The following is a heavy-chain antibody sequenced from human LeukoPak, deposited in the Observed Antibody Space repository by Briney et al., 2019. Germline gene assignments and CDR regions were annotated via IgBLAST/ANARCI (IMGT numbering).Heavy chain of an antibody. D-gene: IGHD6-13*01. CDR1: GFTFSSYW. V-gene: IGHV3-74*01. CDR2: IKTDGSST. J-gene: IGHJ4*02. CDR3: ARDGPAADSGLDY. Sequence: PGGSLRLSRAASGFTFSSYWMHWVRQLPGKKLMWFSQIKTDGSSTIYADSVEGRFTFSRDNAKNTLYLQIHSLRVEDTATYYCARDGPAADSGLDYWGQGTLVTVSS.